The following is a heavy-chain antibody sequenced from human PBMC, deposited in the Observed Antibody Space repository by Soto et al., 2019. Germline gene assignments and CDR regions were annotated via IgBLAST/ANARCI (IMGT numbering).Heavy chain of an antibody. D-gene: IGHD1-20*01. V-gene: IGHV4-31*03. Sequence: SETLSLTCTVSGGSISSGGYYWSWIRQHPGKGLEWIGYIYYSGSTYYNPSLKSRVTISVDTSKNQFSLKLSSVTAADTAVYYCARSMITGTPLDFEYWGQGTLVTVSS. CDR1: GGSISSGGYY. J-gene: IGHJ4*02. CDR3: ARSMITGTPLDFEY. CDR2: IYYSGST.